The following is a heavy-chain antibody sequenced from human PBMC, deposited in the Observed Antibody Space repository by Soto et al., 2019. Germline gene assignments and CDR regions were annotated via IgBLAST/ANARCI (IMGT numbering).Heavy chain of an antibody. D-gene: IGHD2-21*01. V-gene: IGHV1-69*02. CDR2: FIPILDMA. CDR3: AITYCRDNSCPRDFDF. J-gene: IGHJ4*02. Sequence: QVQVVQSGAEVKKPESSVKVSCKPSGGTFNTYTVNWVRLAPGHGLEWMGRFIPILDMANYAQQFQDRVRITADRSTFTAYMELNSLTSDDTAVYYCAITYCRDNSCPRDFDFWGPGTRVTVSS. CDR1: GGTFNTYT.